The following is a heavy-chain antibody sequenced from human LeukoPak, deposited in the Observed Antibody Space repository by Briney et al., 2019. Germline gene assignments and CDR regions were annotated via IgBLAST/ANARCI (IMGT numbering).Heavy chain of an antibody. CDR2: IYTSGST. CDR1: GGSISSSSYY. V-gene: IGHV4-61*02. D-gene: IGHD3-3*01. CDR3: ARELLFWSGSLDY. J-gene: IGHJ4*02. Sequence: SETLSLTCTVSGGSISSSSYYWGWIRQPAGKGLEWIGRIYTSGSTNYNPSLKSRVTMSVDTSKNQFSLKLSSVTAADTAVYYCARELLFWSGSLDYWGQGTLVTVSS.